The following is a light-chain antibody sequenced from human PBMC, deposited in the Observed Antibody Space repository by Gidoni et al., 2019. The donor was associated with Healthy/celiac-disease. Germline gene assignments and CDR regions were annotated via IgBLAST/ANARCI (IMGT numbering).Light chain of an antibody. CDR1: QSVSSN. CDR2: CAS. V-gene: IGKV3-15*01. J-gene: IGKJ1*01. CDR3: QQYTNWPPCT. Sequence: EIVRTQSPATLSVSLGERATLSCRASQSVSSNLAWYQQEPGQAPRLLIYCASTRATGIPARFSGSGSGTEFTLTFSSLQSEYFAVYYCQQYTNWPPCTFGQGTKVEIK.